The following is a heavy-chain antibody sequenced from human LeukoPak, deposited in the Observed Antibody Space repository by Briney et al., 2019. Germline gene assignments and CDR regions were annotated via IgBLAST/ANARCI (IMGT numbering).Heavy chain of an antibody. V-gene: IGHV1-2*02. J-gene: IGHJ4*02. D-gene: IGHD4-23*01. Sequence: GASVKVSCKASGYTFTGYCMHWVRQAPGQGLEWMGWINPNSGGTNYAQKFQGRVTMTRDTSISTAYMELSRLRSDDTAVYYCARDFYGGNSLYYFDYWGQGTLVTVSS. CDR2: INPNSGGT. CDR3: ARDFYGGNSLYYFDY. CDR1: GYTFTGYC.